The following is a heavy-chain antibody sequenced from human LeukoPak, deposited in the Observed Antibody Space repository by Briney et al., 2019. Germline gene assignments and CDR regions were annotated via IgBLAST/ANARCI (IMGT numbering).Heavy chain of an antibody. CDR3: ARGGIAAASN. J-gene: IGHJ4*02. Sequence: SETLSLTCTVSGDSISSGDYYWSWIRQPPGKGLEWIGYIYYSGSTYYNPSLKSRATISVDTSKNQFSLKLSSVTAADTAMYYCARGGIAAASNWGQGTLVTVSS. CDR1: GDSISSGDYY. V-gene: IGHV4-30-4*01. D-gene: IGHD6-13*01. CDR2: IYYSGST.